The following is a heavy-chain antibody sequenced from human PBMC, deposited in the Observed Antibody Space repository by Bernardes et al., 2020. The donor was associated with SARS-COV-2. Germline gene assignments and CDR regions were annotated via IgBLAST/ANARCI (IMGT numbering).Heavy chain of an antibody. CDR2: IYWDDDK. Sequence: SGTTPSKPPQTLTLTCPFSGFSLNPSGLGVGWIRQPPGKALEWLALIYWDDDKRYTPSLKSRLTITKDTSKNQVVLTMTNMDPVDTATYYCAHWFGMITRAWFDPWGQGTLVTVSS. V-gene: IGHV2-5*02. CDR1: GFSLNPSGLG. CDR3: AHWFGMITRAWFDP. D-gene: IGHD3-16*01. J-gene: IGHJ5*02.